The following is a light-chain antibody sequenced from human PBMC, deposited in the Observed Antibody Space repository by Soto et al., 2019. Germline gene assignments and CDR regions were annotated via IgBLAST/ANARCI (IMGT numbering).Light chain of an antibody. CDR2: DAS. CDR3: QQYNDWPPIT. V-gene: IGKV3-15*01. J-gene: IGKJ4*01. Sequence: EIVMTQSPATLSVSPGEGAPLSRRASQSISSNLAWYQQKPGQAPRLVIFDASTRATGIPDRFTGRGSGTEFTLTISSLQSEDSAVYFCQQYNDWPPITFGGGTKVDIK. CDR1: QSISSN.